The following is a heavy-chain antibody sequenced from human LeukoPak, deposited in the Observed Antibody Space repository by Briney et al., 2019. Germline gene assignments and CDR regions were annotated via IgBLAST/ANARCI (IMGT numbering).Heavy chain of an antibody. CDR1: GFTFSSYW. J-gene: IGHJ5*02. Sequence: GGSLRLSCAASGFTFSSYWMHWVRQAPGKGLVWVSRINSDGSSTSYADSVKGRFTISRDNAKNTLYLQMNSLRSEDTAVYYCARDSVGASIPLNWFDPWGQRTLVTVSS. CDR2: INSDGSST. CDR3: ARDSVGASIPLNWFDP. D-gene: IGHD1-26*01. V-gene: IGHV3-74*01.